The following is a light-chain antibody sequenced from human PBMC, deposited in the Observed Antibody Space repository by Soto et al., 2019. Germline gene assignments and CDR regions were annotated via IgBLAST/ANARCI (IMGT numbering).Light chain of an antibody. CDR2: SNN. CDR3: AAWDDSLSAHYV. Sequence: QSALRHPPSASGTPGHMVTISCSGSSSNIGSNYVYWYQQLPGTAPKLLIYSNNQRPSGVPDRFSGSKSGTSASLAISGLRSEDEAHYYCAAWDDSLSAHYVFGTGTKVTVL. V-gene: IGLV1-47*02. J-gene: IGLJ1*01. CDR1: SSNIGSNY.